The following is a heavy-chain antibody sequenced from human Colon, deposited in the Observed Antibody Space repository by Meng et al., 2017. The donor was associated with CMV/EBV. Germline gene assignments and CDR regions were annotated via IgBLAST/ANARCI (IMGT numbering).Heavy chain of an antibody. Sequence: SVKVSCKASGGTFSSYAISWVRRAPGQGLEWMGGIIPIFGTANYAQKFQGRVTITTDESTSTAYMELSSLRSEDTAVYYCARYGSGSYAGSLWGQGTMVTVSS. J-gene: IGHJ3*01. CDR2: IIPIFGTA. V-gene: IGHV1-69*05. CDR3: ARYGSGSYAGSL. CDR1: GGTFSSYA. D-gene: IGHD3-10*01.